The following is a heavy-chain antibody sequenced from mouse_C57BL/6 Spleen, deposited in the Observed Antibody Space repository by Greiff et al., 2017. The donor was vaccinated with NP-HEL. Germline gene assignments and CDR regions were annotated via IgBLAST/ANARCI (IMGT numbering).Heavy chain of an antibody. CDR2: INPNNGGT. Sequence: EVQLQQSGPELVKPGASVKISCKASGYTFTDYYMNWVKQSHGKSLEWIGDINPNNGGTSYNQKFKGKATLTVEKSSSTAYMELRSLTSEDSAVYYCAGGVTTDFDYWGQGTTLTVSS. CDR3: AGGVTTDFDY. V-gene: IGHV1-26*01. D-gene: IGHD2-2*01. CDR1: GYTFTDYY. J-gene: IGHJ2*01.